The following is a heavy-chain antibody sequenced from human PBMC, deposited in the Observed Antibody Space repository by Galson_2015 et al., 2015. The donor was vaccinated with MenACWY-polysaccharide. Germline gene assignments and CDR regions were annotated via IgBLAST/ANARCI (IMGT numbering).Heavy chain of an antibody. CDR1: GFTFSNAW. CDR3: TTWGRDVY. CDR2: IKSKYNGGTT. D-gene: IGHD3-10*01. Sequence: SLRLSCATSGFTFSNAWMSWVRQAPEKGLEWVGRIKSKYNGGTTDYAAPVKGRFSISRDDSQSTAYLQMNSLRTDDTGIYYCTTWGRDVYWGQGTVVTVS. J-gene: IGHJ4*02. V-gene: IGHV3-15*01.